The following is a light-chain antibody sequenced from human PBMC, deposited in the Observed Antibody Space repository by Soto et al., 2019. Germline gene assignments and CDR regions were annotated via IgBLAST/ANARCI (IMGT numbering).Light chain of an antibody. J-gene: IGKJ1*01. CDR2: DAS. Sequence: DIQMTQSPSSLSASVGDRVTITGQASQDISNYLNWYQQKPGKAPKVLMYDASNLETGGPARFSGSGSGTDFTFTISSLQPEDIATYYCQQYDNLPRTFGQGTKVEIK. V-gene: IGKV1-33*01. CDR3: QQYDNLPRT. CDR1: QDISNY.